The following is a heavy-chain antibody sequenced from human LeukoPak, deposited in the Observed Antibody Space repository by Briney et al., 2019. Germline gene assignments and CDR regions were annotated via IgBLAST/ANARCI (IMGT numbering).Heavy chain of an antibody. CDR2: IKQDGSEK. CDR3: ARVPNYYYYYYMDV. CDR1: GFTFSSYW. Sequence: GGSLRLSCAASGFTFSSYWMSWVRQAPGKGLEWVANIKQDGSEKYYVDSVKGRFTISRDNAKNSLYLQMNSLRAEDTAVYYCARVPNYYYYYYMDVWGKGTTVTISS. J-gene: IGHJ6*03. V-gene: IGHV3-7*01. D-gene: IGHD4/OR15-4a*01.